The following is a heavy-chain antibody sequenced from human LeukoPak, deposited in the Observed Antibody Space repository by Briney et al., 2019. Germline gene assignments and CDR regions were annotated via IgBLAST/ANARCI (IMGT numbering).Heavy chain of an antibody. CDR3: ARVLYYDFWSGYYGYYFDY. Sequence: GGSLRLSCAASGFTFSDYYMSWIHQAPGKGLEWVSYISSSGSTIYYADSVKGRFTISRDNAKNSLYLQMNSPRAEDTAVYYCARVLYYDFWSGYYGYYFDYWGQGTLVTVSS. J-gene: IGHJ4*02. CDR1: GFTFSDYY. V-gene: IGHV3-11*01. CDR2: ISSSGSTI. D-gene: IGHD3-3*01.